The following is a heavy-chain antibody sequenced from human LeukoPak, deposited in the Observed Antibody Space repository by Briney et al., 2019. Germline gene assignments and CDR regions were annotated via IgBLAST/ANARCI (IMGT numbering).Heavy chain of an antibody. CDR2: IYPGDSDT. J-gene: IGHJ5*02. CDR3: ARLRXPHGSGSPDXSWFDP. Sequence: GESLKISCKGSGYSFTSYWIGWVRQMPGKGLEWMGIIYPGDSDTRYSPSFQGQVTISADKSISTAYLQWSSLKASDTAMYYCARLRXPHGSGSPDXSWFDPXGQGTLVTVXS. D-gene: IGHD3-10*01. V-gene: IGHV5-51*01. CDR1: GYSFTSYW.